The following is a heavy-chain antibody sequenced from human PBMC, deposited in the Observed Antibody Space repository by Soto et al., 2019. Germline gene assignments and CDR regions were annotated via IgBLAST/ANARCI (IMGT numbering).Heavy chain of an antibody. J-gene: IGHJ4*02. D-gene: IGHD1-1*01. CDR1: GFTFINYA. CDR2: ISDTGGDS. Sequence: GGSLRLSCEASGFTFINYAMGWVRQASGKGLEWVSSISDTGGDSYYADSMDGRFTVSRDNSKNTLYLQINSLRAEDTAVYYCVRDLYRSATMPCLDHWGQGALVTVSS. CDR3: VRDLYRSATMPCLDH. V-gene: IGHV3-23*01.